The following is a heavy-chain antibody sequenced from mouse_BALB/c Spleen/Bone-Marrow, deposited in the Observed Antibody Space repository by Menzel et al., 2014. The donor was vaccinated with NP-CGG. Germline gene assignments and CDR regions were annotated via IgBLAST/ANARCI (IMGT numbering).Heavy chain of an antibody. CDR1: GFNVKDTY. Sequence: DVKLQESGAELVKPGASVKLSCTASGFNVKDTYMQGVKQRPEQGLEWIGRIDPANGNTQYDPTFQGKATITTDTSSNTAYLQLSSLTSEDTAVYYCTREGHYYDSDALDYWGQGTSVTVSS. V-gene: IGHV14-3*02. CDR3: TREGHYYDSDALDY. J-gene: IGHJ4*01. CDR2: IDPANGNT. D-gene: IGHD1-2*01.